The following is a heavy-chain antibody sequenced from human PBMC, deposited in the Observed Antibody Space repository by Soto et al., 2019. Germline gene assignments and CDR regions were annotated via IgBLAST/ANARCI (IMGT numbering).Heavy chain of an antibody. CDR3: AKADYYDSSTYPFFDY. J-gene: IGHJ4*02. Sequence: HPGGSLRLSCAASGFNFGTYVMSWVRQAPGKGLECVSLISGGGTNLYYAASVKGRFTISRDNSENTLYLQTDSLRAEDTGVYYCAKADYYDSSTYPFFDYWGQGTLVTVSS. CDR1: GFNFGTYV. D-gene: IGHD3-22*01. CDR2: ISGGGTNL. V-gene: IGHV3-23*01.